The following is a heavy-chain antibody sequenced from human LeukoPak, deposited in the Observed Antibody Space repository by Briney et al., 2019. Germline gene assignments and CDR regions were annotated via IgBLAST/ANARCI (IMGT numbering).Heavy chain of an antibody. CDR1: GGSISSYY. CDR3: AKLTYYYDSSGYREKVVWYFDL. Sequence: SETLSLTCTVSGGSISSYYWSWIWQPPGKGLEWIGYIYYSGSTNYNPSLKSRVTISVDTSKNQFSLKLSSVTAADTAVYYCAKLTYYYDSSGYREKVVWYFDLWGRGTLVTVSS. J-gene: IGHJ2*01. D-gene: IGHD3-22*01. V-gene: IGHV4-59*01. CDR2: IYYSGST.